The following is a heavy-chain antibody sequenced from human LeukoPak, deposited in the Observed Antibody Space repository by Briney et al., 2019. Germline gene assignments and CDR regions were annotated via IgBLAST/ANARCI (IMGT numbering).Heavy chain of an antibody. CDR1: GFTFSSYE. CDR3: ARVIARLRYFDWPGYYYMDV. D-gene: IGHD3-9*01. V-gene: IGHV3-48*03. Sequence: GGSLRLSCAASGFTFSSYEMNWVRQAPGKGLVWVSRINSDGTIIGYADSVKGRFTISRDNAKNSLYLQMNSLRAEDTAVYYCARVIARLRYFDWPGYYYMDVWGKGTTVTISS. CDR2: INSDGTII. J-gene: IGHJ6*03.